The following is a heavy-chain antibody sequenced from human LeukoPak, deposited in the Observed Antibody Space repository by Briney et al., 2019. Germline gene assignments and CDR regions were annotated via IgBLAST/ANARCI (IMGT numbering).Heavy chain of an antibody. J-gene: IGHJ6*03. CDR3: ASSPPGGGSADYMDV. D-gene: IGHD2-15*01. CDR2: IYYSGST. CDR1: GGSLSTYY. V-gene: IGHV4-59*01. Sequence: SETLSLTCTVSGGSLSTYYWSWIRQPPGKGLEWIGYIYYSGSTNYNPSLKSRVTISVDTSKNQFSLKLSSVTAADTAVYYCASSPPGGGSADYMDVWGKGTTVTISS.